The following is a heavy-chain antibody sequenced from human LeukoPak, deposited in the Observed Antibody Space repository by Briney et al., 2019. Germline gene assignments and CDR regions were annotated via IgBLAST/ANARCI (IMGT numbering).Heavy chain of an antibody. CDR2: ILYDGSDK. CDR1: GFAFNSYG. Sequence: GGSLRLSCVASGFAFNSYGMHWVRQAPGKGLEWAAFILYDGSDKYYADSVKGQFTISGDNFKNTLYLQMNRLRPGDTAVYYCAKDTDKHWLAPGYFDDWGQGILVTVSS. J-gene: IGHJ4*02. V-gene: IGHV3-30*02. CDR3: AKDTDKHWLAPGYFDD. D-gene: IGHD6-19*01.